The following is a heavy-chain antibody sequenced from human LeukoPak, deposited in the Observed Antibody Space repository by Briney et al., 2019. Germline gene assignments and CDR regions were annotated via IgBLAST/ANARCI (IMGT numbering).Heavy chain of an antibody. V-gene: IGHV4-39*01. Sequence: PSETLSLTCTVSGGSISSNNYYWGWIRQPPGKGLEWIGSSYYSGSTYYNPSLKSRFTISVDTSKNQLYLKLSSVTAGETAVYCCARQKGVVAATFDYWGQGTLVTVSS. J-gene: IGHJ4*02. CDR2: SYYSGST. CDR3: ARQKGVVAATFDY. D-gene: IGHD2-15*01. CDR1: GGSISSNNYY.